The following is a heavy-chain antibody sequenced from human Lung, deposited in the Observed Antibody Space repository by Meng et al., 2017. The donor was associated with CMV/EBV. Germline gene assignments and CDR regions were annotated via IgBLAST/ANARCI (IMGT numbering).Heavy chain of an antibody. CDR3: ARVPSSGYSPFDS. CDR1: GFNVGTYW. J-gene: IGHJ4*02. V-gene: IGHV3-7*04. CDR2: INQEGNWR. Sequence: GGSLRLXCAASGFNVGTYWMTWVRQAPGKGLQWVANINQEGNWRAYVDSVKGRFTISRDNARNSVYLQMNSLRPEDTGVFYCARVPSSGYSPFDSWGPGTLVTFSS. D-gene: IGHD3-22*01.